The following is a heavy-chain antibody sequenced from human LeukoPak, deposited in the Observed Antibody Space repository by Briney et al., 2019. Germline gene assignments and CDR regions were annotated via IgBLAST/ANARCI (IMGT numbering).Heavy chain of an antibody. D-gene: IGHD3-10*01. CDR3: ARDRRGVRGVIIILNWFDP. Sequence: SETLSLTCTVSGGSISSYYWSWIRQPAGKGLEWIGRIYNSGSTNYNPSLKSRVTMSVDTSKNQFSLKLSSVTAADTAVYYCARDRRGVRGVIIILNWFDPWGQGTLVTVSS. V-gene: IGHV4-4*07. CDR2: IYNSGST. CDR1: GGSISSYY. J-gene: IGHJ5*02.